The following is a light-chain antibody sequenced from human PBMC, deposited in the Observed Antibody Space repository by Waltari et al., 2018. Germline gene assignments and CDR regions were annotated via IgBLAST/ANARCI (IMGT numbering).Light chain of an antibody. CDR2: RNN. CDR1: SSNIGSTY. CDR3: AAWDDSLRGPV. V-gene: IGLV1-47*01. J-gene: IGLJ2*01. Sequence: QSVLTQPPSASGTPGPRVTISCSGRSSNIGSTYVYWYQQLPGTAPKLLIYRNNQRPSGVPDRFSGSRSGTSASLAISGLRSEDEADYYCAAWDDSLRGPVFGGGTNLTVL.